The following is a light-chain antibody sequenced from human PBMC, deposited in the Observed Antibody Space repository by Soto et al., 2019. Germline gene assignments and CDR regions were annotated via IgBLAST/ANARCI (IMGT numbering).Light chain of an antibody. CDR3: HQYNNWPPLT. J-gene: IGKJ4*01. V-gene: IGKV3-15*01. CDR2: DAS. Sequence: EIVMTQSPATLSVSPGERATLSCRASQSVSSNLAWYQLKPGQTPRLLIHDASTRATGIPARFSGSGSGTEFTLTISSLQSEDFALYYCHQYNNWPPLTFGGGTKVELK. CDR1: QSVSSN.